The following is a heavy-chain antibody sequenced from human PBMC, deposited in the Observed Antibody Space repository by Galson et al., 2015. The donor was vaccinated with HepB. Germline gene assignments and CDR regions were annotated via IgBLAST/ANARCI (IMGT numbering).Heavy chain of an antibody. CDR1: GYTFSSYA. J-gene: IGHJ1*01. V-gene: IGHV1-3*01. Sequence: SVKVSCKASGYTFSSYAVHWVRQAPGQRLEWMGWVNGGNGNTKYSEKFQGSVTMTRDTSASTAYMELSSLRSEDTAVYYRALRYYDALTGYTDYFEHWGQGTLVTVSS. D-gene: IGHD3-9*01. CDR3: ALRYYDALTGYTDYFEH. CDR2: VNGGNGNT.